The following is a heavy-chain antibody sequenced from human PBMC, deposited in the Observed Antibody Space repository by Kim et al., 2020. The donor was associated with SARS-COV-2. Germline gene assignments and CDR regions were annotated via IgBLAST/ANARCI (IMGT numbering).Heavy chain of an antibody. Sequence: SETLSLTCTVSSYSISSGYYWGWIRQPPGKGLEWIGSIYHSGSTYYNPSLKSRVTISVDTSKNQFSLKLSSVTAADTAVYYCARDPPPPWLVTGLGGEDVWGQGTTVTVSS. J-gene: IGHJ6*02. D-gene: IGHD6-19*01. V-gene: IGHV4-38-2*02. CDR3: ARDPPPPWLVTGLGGEDV. CDR1: SYSISSGYY. CDR2: IYHSGST.